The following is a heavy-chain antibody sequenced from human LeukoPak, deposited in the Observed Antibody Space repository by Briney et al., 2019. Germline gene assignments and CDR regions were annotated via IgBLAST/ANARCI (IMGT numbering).Heavy chain of an antibody. CDR1: GGSFSGYY. CDR3: ARVGSAVTIDY. Sequence: SETLSLTCAVYGGSFSGYYWSWIRQPPGKGLEWIGEINHSGSTNYNPSLKSRVTISVDTSKNQFSLKLSSVTAADTAVYYCARVGSAVTIDYWGQGTLVTVSS. V-gene: IGHV4-34*01. J-gene: IGHJ4*02. D-gene: IGHD4-17*01. CDR2: INHSGST.